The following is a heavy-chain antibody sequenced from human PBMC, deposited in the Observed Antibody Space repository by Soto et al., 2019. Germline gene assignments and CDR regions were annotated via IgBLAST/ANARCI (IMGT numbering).Heavy chain of an antibody. D-gene: IGHD3-22*01. CDR1: GYTLTELS. J-gene: IGHJ4*02. CDR3: ATVPSLYYDSSGYYFDY. V-gene: IGHV1-24*01. Sequence: GESLKISCKVSGYTLTELSMHWVRQAPGKGLEWMGGFDPEDGETIYAQKFQGRVTMTEDTSTDTAYMELSSLRSEDTAVYYCATVPSLYYDSSGYYFDYWGQGTLVTVSS. CDR2: FDPEDGET.